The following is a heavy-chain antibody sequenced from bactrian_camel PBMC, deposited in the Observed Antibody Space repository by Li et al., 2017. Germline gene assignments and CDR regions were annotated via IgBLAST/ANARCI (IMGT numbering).Heavy chain of an antibody. CDR2: IDSTNTT. V-gene: IGHV3S53*01. J-gene: IGHJ4*01. CDR3: AAGTRAYTGDLCSVFVGRFMY. CDR1: GYSRCIAD. Sequence: HEQLVESGGGSVQAGGSLGLSCEVSGYSRCIADMSWHRQAPGKEREFVSLIDSTNTTTYADYVKGRFTISQDKVKNTVYLQMNSLKPEDTAMYYCAAGTRAYTGDLCSVFVGRFMYRGQGTQVTVS. D-gene: IGHD2*01.